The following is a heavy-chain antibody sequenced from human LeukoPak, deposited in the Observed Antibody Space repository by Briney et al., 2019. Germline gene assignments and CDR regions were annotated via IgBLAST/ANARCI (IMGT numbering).Heavy chain of an antibody. D-gene: IGHD1-26*01. CDR1: GYTFTSYG. V-gene: IGHV1-18*01. CDR2: ISAYNGNT. J-gene: IGHJ4*02. Sequence: ASVKVSCKASGYTFTSYGISWVRQAPGQGLEWMGWISAYNGNTNYAQKFQGRVTITADESTSTAYMELSSLRSEDTAVYYCARSARMSGSYSLFDYWGQGTLVTVSS. CDR3: ARSARMSGSYSLFDY.